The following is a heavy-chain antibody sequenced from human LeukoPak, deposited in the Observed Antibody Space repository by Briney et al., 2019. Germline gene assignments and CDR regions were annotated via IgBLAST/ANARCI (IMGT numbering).Heavy chain of an antibody. CDR1: GYRFTSYW. J-gene: IGHJ4*02. D-gene: IGHD3-10*01. Sequence: GESLKISCKGSGYRFTSYWIGWVRQMPGKGLEWMGIIYPGDSDTRYSPSFQGQVTISADKSISTAYPQWRRLKASDTAMYYCARSSNYYGSGSYGAGVDYWGQGPLVTVSS. CDR3: ARSSNYYGSGSYGAGVDY. CDR2: IYPGDSDT. V-gene: IGHV5-51*01.